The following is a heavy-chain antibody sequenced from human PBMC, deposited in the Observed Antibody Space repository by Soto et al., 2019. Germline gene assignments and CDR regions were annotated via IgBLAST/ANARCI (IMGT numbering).Heavy chain of an antibody. Sequence: QVQLVQSGAEVKKPGASVKVSCKASGYTFTSYGISWVRQAPGQGLEWMGWISAYNGNTNYAQKLKSRITMTTDTSTSTAYMELRSLRSDDTAVYYCARDDRIQAAEDGMDVWGQGTTVTVSS. D-gene: IGHD6-13*01. CDR1: GYTFTSYG. CDR3: ARDDRIQAAEDGMDV. V-gene: IGHV1-18*01. J-gene: IGHJ6*02. CDR2: ISAYNGNT.